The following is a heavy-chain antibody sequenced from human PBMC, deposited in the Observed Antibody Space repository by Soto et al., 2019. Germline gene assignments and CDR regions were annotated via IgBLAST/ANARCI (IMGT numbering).Heavy chain of an antibody. CDR3: RRDGSADI. D-gene: IGHD3-10*01. CDR1: GYTFTNYD. V-gene: IGHV1-18*01. Sequence: QVQLVQSGPEVTKPGASVKVSCKASGYTFTNYDVIWVRQAPGQGLEWMGWISVYNGNTRYAQNFQGRIMFPTNVSRTTASMEMSGLQSDDPGVYYWRRDGSADIWGQGPLVTVPT. J-gene: IGHJ1*01. CDR2: ISVYNGNT.